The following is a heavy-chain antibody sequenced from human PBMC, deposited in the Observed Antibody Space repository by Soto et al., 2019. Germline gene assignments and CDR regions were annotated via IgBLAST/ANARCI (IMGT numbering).Heavy chain of an antibody. Sequence: PSETLSLTCAVYCGSFSGYYWSWIRQPPGKGLEWIGEISHSGGTNYNPSLKSRVTISLDMSKSQFSLKLSSVTAADTAVYYCARGNPITGTTRFDPWGQGTLVTVSS. D-gene: IGHD1-7*01. CDR2: ISHSGGT. J-gene: IGHJ5*02. V-gene: IGHV4-34*01. CDR3: ARGNPITGTTRFDP. CDR1: CGSFSGYY.